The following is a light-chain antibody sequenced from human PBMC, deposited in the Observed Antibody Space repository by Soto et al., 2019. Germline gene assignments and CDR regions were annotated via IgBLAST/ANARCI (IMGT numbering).Light chain of an antibody. CDR1: RSNVGGSNY. J-gene: IGLJ1*01. CDR2: EVD. Sequence: QSALIQPASVSGSPGQSITISCPGPRSNVGGSNYVSWYQHHPHRAPKLLIYEVDYRPSGVSNRFSGSKSGNTASLTISGLQAEDEADYYCSSYTSSNTLEVFGFGTKLTVL. CDR3: SSYTSSNTLEV. V-gene: IGLV2-14*01.